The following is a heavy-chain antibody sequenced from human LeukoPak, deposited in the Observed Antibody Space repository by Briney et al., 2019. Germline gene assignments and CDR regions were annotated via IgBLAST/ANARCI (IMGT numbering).Heavy chain of an antibody. D-gene: IGHD4-17*01. CDR2: ISGSGGST. Sequence: HTGGSLRLSCAASGFTFSSYAMSWVSQAPGKGLEWDSAISGSGGSTYYADSVKGRFTISRDNSKNTLYLQMNSLRAEDTAVYYCAKMGAVTTHYYYYYMDVWGKGTTVTVSS. V-gene: IGHV3-23*01. CDR3: AKMGAVTTHYYYYYMDV. CDR1: GFTFSSYA. J-gene: IGHJ6*03.